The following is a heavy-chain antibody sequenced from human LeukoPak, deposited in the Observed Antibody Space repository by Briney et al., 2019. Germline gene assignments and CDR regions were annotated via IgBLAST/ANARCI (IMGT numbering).Heavy chain of an antibody. CDR1: GFSFSGFR. D-gene: IGHD1-26*01. CDR3: ARGGRGNDAFDI. J-gene: IGHJ3*02. V-gene: IGHV3-53*01. Sequence: GGSLRLSCAASGFSFSGFRMSWVRQAPGKGLEWVSVIYTGGSTYYADSVKGRFTISRDNSKNTLYLQMNSLRAEDTAVYYCARGGRGNDAFDIWGQGTMVTVSS. CDR2: IYTGGST.